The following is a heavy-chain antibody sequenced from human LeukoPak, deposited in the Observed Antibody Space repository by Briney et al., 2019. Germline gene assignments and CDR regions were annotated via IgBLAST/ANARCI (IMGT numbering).Heavy chain of an antibody. CDR2: TYYRSTWYN. CDR3: VRQTGYGMDV. J-gene: IGHJ6*02. Sequence: KNSQTLSLTCAISGDSVSSNSAAWKWIRQSPSRGLEWLGRTYYRSTWYNDYAVSVKGRITIKPDTSKNQFSLQLNSVTPEDTAVYYCVRQTGYGMDVWGQGTTVTVSS. V-gene: IGHV6-1*01. CDR1: GDSVSSNSAA.